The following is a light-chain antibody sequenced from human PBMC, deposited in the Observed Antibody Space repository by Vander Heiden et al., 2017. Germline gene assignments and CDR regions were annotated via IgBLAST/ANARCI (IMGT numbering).Light chain of an antibody. V-gene: IGLV1-44*01. J-gene: IGLJ1*01. CDR1: RSNFGSNT. CDR2: SNT. Sequence: QSVLTQPPSASGTPGQTLTISCSGGRSNFGSNTVNWYQQVPGRAPQLLIYSNTQRPSGVPDRFSGSKSGTSACLAISGLLNEDEADYYCATWDDRLTACVFGTGTKVTVL. CDR3: ATWDDRLTACV.